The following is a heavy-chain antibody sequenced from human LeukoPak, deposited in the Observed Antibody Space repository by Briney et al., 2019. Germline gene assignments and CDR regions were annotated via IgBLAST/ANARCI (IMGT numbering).Heavy chain of an antibody. Sequence: GGSLRLSCAASGFTFSSYEMNWVRQAPGKGLEWVSYISSSGSTIYYADSVKGRFTISRDNAKNSLYLQMNSLRAEDTAVYYCARGVWELLKYFDYWGQGTLVTVSS. CDR3: ARGVWELLKYFDY. CDR1: GFTFSSYE. D-gene: IGHD1-26*01. J-gene: IGHJ4*02. CDR2: ISSSGSTI. V-gene: IGHV3-48*03.